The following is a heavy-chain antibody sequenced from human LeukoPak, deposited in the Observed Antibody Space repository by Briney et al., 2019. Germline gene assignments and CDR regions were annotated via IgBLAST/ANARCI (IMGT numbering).Heavy chain of an antibody. D-gene: IGHD4-23*01. V-gene: IGHV1-18*01. CDR1: GYTFSSYG. J-gene: IGHJ4*02. CDR2: ISVYNGNT. CDR3: ARDRGRTVVTPGPFSSDF. Sequence: GASVKVSCKASGYTFSSYGISWVRQAPGQGLEWMGWISVYNGNTNYVQKLQGRVTMTTDTSTNTAYMELRSLTTDDTAVYYCARDRGRTVVTPGPFSSDFWGQGTLVTVSS.